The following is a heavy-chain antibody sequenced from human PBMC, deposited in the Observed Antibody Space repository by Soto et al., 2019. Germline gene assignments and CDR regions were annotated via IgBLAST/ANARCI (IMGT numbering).Heavy chain of an antibody. J-gene: IGHJ4*02. CDR1: GVAFSTYG. CDR2: LSYDGHNE. D-gene: IGHD3-10*01. Sequence: QVQLVESGGGGVQPGTCLRLSCAASGVAFSTYGVHWVRQAPGKGLECVAILSYDGHNEYYTDSVKGRFTISKDTSRNTLYLHMYRLRADDTAMYYCAKDRGFGEYLFDSWGQGTLVTVSS. V-gene: IGHV3-30*18. CDR3: AKDRGFGEYLFDS.